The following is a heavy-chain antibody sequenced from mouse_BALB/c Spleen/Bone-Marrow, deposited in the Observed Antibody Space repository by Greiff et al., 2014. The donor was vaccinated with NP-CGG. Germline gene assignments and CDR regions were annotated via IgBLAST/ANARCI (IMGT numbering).Heavy chain of an antibody. Sequence: EVKLQESGTVLARPGASLRMSCKASGYTFTNYWINWIKQRPGQGLEWIGAIYPGNNDAKYTQKFKAKAKLTAVTSTSTADMELSSLTNEDSAGYYCARNWDWVFAYWGQGTLVTVSS. CDR1: GYTFTNYW. CDR2: IYPGNNDA. V-gene: IGHV1-5*01. CDR3: ARNWDWVFAY. D-gene: IGHD4-1*01. J-gene: IGHJ3*01.